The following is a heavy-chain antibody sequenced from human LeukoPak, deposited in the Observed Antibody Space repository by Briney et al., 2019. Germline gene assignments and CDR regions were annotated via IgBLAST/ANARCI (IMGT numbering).Heavy chain of an antibody. CDR2: INHSGST. CDR1: GGSFSGYY. D-gene: IGHD5-18*01. V-gene: IGHV4-34*01. Sequence: AETLSLTCAVYGGSFSGYYWSWIRQPPGKVLEWIGEINHSGSTNYNPSLKSRVTISVDTSKNQFSLKLSSVTAADTAVYYCARPSPAGYSYGFFDYWGQGTLVTVSS. J-gene: IGHJ4*02. CDR3: ARPSPAGYSYGFFDY.